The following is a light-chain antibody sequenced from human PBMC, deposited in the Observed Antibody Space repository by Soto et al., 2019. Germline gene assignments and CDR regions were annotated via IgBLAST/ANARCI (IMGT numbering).Light chain of an antibody. CDR1: QGISNY. J-gene: IGKJ1*01. CDR2: AAS. V-gene: IGKV1-27*01. Sequence: DIQLTQAPSSLSASALDRVTSTCLASQGISNYLAWYQQKQGKVPKLLIYAASTLQSGVPYRFSGSGSGTDFTITISSLQPEDVATYYCQKYNSAPRTCGQGPKGDLK. CDR3: QKYNSAPRT.